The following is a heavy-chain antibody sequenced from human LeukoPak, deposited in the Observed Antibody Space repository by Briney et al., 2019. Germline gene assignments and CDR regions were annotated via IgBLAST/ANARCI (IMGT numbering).Heavy chain of an antibody. CDR2: IYYSGST. CDR3: ARGVANVPQQLIRRYYFDS. V-gene: IGHV4-38-2*02. J-gene: IGHJ4*02. D-gene: IGHD6-13*01. Sequence: SETLSLTCTVSGYSISSGYYWGWIRQPPGKGLEWIGSIYYSGSTYYNPSLKSRVTISVDTSKNQFSLKLSSVTAADTAVYYCARGVANVPQQLIRRYYFDSWGQGTLVTVSS. CDR1: GYSISSGYY.